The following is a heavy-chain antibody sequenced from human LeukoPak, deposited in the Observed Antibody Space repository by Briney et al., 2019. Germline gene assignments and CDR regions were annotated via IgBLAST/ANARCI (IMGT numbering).Heavy chain of an antibody. V-gene: IGHV3-74*01. J-gene: IGHJ6*02. CDR2: INSDGSST. Sequence: GGSLRLSCAASGFTFSSYWMHWVRQAPGKGLVWVSRINSDGSSTSYADSVKGRFTISRDNAKSTLYLQMNSLRAEDTAVYYCARVIGIAAASYYYYGMDVWGQGTTVTVSS. CDR3: ARVIGIAAASYYYYGMDV. D-gene: IGHD6-25*01. CDR1: GFTFSSYW.